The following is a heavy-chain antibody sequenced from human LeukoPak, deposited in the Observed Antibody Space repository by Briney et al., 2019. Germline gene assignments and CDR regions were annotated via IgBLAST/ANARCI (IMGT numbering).Heavy chain of an antibody. CDR3: ARDYADYVGYFFFDY. Sequence: GGSLRLSCAAFGFPFNNYAMNWVRQPPGKGLEWVSSISGGGETTYYADSAKGRFTISRDNSQNTLYLQMNSLRAEDTAVYYCARDYADYVGYFFFDYWGQGTLVTVSS. V-gene: IGHV3-23*01. J-gene: IGHJ4*02. CDR1: GFPFNNYA. D-gene: IGHD4-17*01. CDR2: ISGGGETT.